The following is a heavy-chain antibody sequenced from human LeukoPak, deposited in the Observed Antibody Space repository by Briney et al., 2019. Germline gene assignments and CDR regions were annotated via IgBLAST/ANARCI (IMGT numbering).Heavy chain of an antibody. J-gene: IGHJ6*02. CDR2: IYTSGST. Sequence: SETLSLTCTVSGGSFSSYYWSWIRQPAGKGLEWIGRIYTSGSTNYNPSLKSRVTMSVDTSKNQFSLKLSSVTAADTAVYYCARDRTYDFWKGNGMDVWGQGTTVTVSS. V-gene: IGHV4-4*07. CDR3: ARDRTYDFWKGNGMDV. CDR1: GGSFSSYY. D-gene: IGHD3-3*01.